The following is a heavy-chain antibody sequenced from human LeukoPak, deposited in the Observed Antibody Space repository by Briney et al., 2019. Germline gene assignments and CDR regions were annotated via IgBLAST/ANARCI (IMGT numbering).Heavy chain of an antibody. D-gene: IGHD6-13*01. CDR3: ARGGSSSWYGYYYYYMDV. CDR2: IFYSGST. V-gene: IGHV4-39*07. J-gene: IGHJ6*03. CDR1: SGSISTSNYY. Sequence: PSETLSLTCTVSSGSISTSNYYWGWVRQPPGKALEWIGNIFYSGSTYYSPSLKSRVTISLDTSKNRFSLNLSSVTAADTAVYYCARGGSSSWYGYYYYYMDVWGKGTTVTISS.